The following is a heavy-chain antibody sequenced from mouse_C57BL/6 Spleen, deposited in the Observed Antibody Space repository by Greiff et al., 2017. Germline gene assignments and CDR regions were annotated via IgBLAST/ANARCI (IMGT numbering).Heavy chain of an antibody. J-gene: IGHJ1*03. V-gene: IGHV5-6*01. D-gene: IGHD1-1*01. CDR3: ARHYYGSSYDWYFDV. CDR1: GFTFSSYG. CDR2: ISSGGSYT. Sequence: EVHLVESGGDLVKPGGSLKLSCAASGFTFSSYGMSWVRQTPDKRLEWVGTISSGGSYTYYPDSVKGRFTISRDNAKNTLYLQMSSLKSEVTAMYYCARHYYGSSYDWYFDVWGTGTTVTVSS.